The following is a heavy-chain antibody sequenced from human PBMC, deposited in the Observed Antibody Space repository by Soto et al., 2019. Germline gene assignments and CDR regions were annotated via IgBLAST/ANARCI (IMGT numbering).Heavy chain of an antibody. Sequence: SVKVSCKASGGTFSSYAISWVRQAPGQGLEWMGGIIPICGTANYAQKFQGRVTITADESTSTAYMELSSLRSEDTAVYYCARHGLEWLGPFDYWGQGTLVTVSS. CDR1: GGTFSSYA. CDR3: ARHGLEWLGPFDY. J-gene: IGHJ4*02. CDR2: IIPICGTA. D-gene: IGHD3-3*01. V-gene: IGHV1-69*13.